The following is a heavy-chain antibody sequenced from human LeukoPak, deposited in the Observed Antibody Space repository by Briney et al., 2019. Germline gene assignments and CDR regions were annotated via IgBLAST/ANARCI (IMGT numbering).Heavy chain of an antibody. Sequence: ASVKVSCKASGHTFASYGISWVRQAPGQGLEWMGWISAYNGNTNYAQKLQGRVTMTTDTSTSTAYMELRSLRSDDTAVYYCARGTYTIFGVVIHFDYWGQGTLVTVSS. J-gene: IGHJ4*02. D-gene: IGHD3-3*01. CDR2: ISAYNGNT. CDR1: GHTFASYG. CDR3: ARGTYTIFGVVIHFDY. V-gene: IGHV1-18*01.